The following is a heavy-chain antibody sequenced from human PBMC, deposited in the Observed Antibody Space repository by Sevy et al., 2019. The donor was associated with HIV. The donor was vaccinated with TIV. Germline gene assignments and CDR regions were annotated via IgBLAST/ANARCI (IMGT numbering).Heavy chain of an antibody. Sequence: SETSLTCTVSGGSITSLYWNWIRQPPGKGLEWIANIYYNGHINYNPSLKSRVTLSLDTSKNQFSLRLSSVTAADTAMYYCAGENAWGRGYSWGQGTLVTVSS. CDR1: GGSITSLY. CDR3: AGENAWGRGYS. V-gene: IGHV4-59*08. J-gene: IGHJ4*02. CDR2: IYYNGHI. D-gene: IGHD1-26*01.